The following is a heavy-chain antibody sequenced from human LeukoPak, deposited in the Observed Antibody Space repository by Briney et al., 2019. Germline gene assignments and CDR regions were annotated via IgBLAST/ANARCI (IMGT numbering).Heavy chain of an antibody. Sequence: SVKVSCKASGGTFSSYAISWVRQAPGQGLEWMGGIIPIFGTANYAQKFQGRVTITADESTSTAYMELSSLRSEDTAVCYCARDVAYSSGWSNYFDYRGQGTLVTVSS. V-gene: IGHV1-69*13. CDR2: IIPIFGTA. CDR1: GGTFSSYA. D-gene: IGHD6-19*01. CDR3: ARDVAYSSGWSNYFDY. J-gene: IGHJ4*02.